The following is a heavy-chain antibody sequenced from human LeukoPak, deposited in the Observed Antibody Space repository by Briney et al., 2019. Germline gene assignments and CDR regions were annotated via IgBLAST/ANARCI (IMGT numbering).Heavy chain of an antibody. V-gene: IGHV1-69*05. CDR3: AREVVFPGGGTYYYDSSGPYYFDY. D-gene: IGHD3-22*01. CDR1: GGTFSSYA. J-gene: IGHJ4*02. CDR2: IIPIFGTA. Sequence: SVKVSCKASGGTFSSYAISWVRQAPGQGLEWMGGIIPIFGTANYAQKFQGRVTITTDESTSTAYMELSSLRSEDTAVYYCAREVVFPGGGTYYYDSSGPYYFDYWGQGTLVTVSS.